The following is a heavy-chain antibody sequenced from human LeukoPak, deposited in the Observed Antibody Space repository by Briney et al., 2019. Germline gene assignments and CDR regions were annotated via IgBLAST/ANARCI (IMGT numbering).Heavy chain of an antibody. V-gene: IGHV4-39*01. Sequence: SETLSLTCTVSGGSTSSSDYYWGWIRQPPGRGLEWIGTIYYSGSTSYNPSLKGRVTMSVDTSKNQFSLKLSSVTAADTAVYSCARHHRSGYYEVDYWGQGTLVTVSS. CDR2: IYYSGST. CDR3: ARHHRSGYYEVDY. CDR1: GGSTSSSDYY. D-gene: IGHD6-25*01. J-gene: IGHJ4*02.